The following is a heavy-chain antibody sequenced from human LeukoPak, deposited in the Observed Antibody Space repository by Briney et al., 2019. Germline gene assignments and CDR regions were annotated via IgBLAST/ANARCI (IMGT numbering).Heavy chain of an antibody. CDR2: IYYSGST. V-gene: IGHV4-31*03. CDR1: GGSISSGGYY. J-gene: IGHJ4*02. Sequence: SQTLSLTCTVSGGSISSGGYYWSWIRQHPGKGLEWIGYIYYSGSTYYNPSLKSRVTISVDTSKNQFSLKLSSVTAADTAVYYCARGSLYYDSTATPLDYWGQGTLVTVSS. D-gene: IGHD3-22*01. CDR3: ARGSLYYDSTATPLDY.